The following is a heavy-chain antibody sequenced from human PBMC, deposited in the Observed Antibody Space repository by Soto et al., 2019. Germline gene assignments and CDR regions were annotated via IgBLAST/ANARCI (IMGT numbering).Heavy chain of an antibody. CDR2: ISGSGGST. Sequence: GGSLRLSCAASGFTFSSYAMSWVRQAPGKGLEWVSAISGSGGSTYYADSVKGRFTISRDNSKNTLYLQMSSLRAEDTAVYYCAKDLAGATCSDYWGQGTLVTVSS. V-gene: IGHV3-23*01. CDR3: AKDLAGATCSDY. J-gene: IGHJ4*02. CDR1: GFTFSSYA. D-gene: IGHD1-26*01.